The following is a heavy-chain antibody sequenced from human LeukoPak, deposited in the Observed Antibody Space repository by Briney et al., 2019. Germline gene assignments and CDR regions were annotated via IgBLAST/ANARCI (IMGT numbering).Heavy chain of an antibody. D-gene: IGHD3-22*01. CDR3: AKDISAGWLAIFDY. CDR2: IYSDNT. J-gene: IGHJ4*02. CDR1: GFTLSSNS. V-gene: IGHV3-53*01. Sequence: GGSLRLSCTVSGFTLSSNSMSWVRQAPGKGLEWVSFIYSDNTHYSDSVKGRFTISRDNSKNTLYLQMNSLRAEDTAVYYCAKDISAGWLAIFDYWGQGTLVTVSS.